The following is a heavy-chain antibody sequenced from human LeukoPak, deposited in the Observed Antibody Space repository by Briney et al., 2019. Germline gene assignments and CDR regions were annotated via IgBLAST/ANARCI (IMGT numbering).Heavy chain of an antibody. D-gene: IGHD3-22*01. CDR2: ITGSGGHT. J-gene: IGHJ3*02. CDR3: ASRDSSGYYGAFDI. V-gene: IGHV3-23*01. CDR1: GFTFSNYA. Sequence: PGGSLRLSCEASGFTFSNYAMAWVRQSPGKGLEWVSGITGSGGHTYYADSVKGRFTSSRDNSKNTLYLQMNSLRAEDTAVYYCASRDSSGYYGAFDIWGQGTMVTVSS.